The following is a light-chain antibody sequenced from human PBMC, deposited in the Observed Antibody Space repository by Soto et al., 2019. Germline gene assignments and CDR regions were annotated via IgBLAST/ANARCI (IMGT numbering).Light chain of an antibody. V-gene: IGKV3-20*01. J-gene: IGKJ1*01. CDR3: QQYGSSPRGT. Sequence: EIVLTQSPGTLSLSPGEGATLSCRASQSVSSSYLAWYQQKPGQAPRLLIYGASSRATGIPDRFSGSGSGTDFTLTISKLEPEDFALYYCQQYGSSPRGTFGQGTKVEIK. CDR2: GAS. CDR1: QSVSSSY.